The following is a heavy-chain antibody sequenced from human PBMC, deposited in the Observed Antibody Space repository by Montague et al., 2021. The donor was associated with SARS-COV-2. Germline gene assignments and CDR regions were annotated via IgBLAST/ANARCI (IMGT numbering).Heavy chain of an antibody. Sequence: SLRLSCAASGFTFSSYGMHWVRQAPGKGLEWVAVIWCDGSNKYYADSVKGRFTISRDNSKNTLYLQMNSLRAEDTAVYYCARVVSNYYGMDVWGQGTTVTVSS. V-gene: IGHV3-33*01. J-gene: IGHJ6*02. CDR1: GFTFSSYG. CDR2: IWCDGSNK. CDR3: ARVVSNYYGMDV. D-gene: IGHD2-21*01.